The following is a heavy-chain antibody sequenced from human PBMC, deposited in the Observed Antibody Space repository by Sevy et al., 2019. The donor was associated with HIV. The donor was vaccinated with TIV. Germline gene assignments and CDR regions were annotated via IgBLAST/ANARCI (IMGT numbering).Heavy chain of an antibody. Sequence: ASLKVSCKASGYNFIIYGISWVRQAPGQGLEWMGWISGHNGNTNYAQNFQGRVTMTRDTSTSTAYMELRSLRSDDTAVYYCARVFRGAAAGADFYYYMDVWGKGTTVTVSS. CDR3: ARVFRGAAAGADFYYYMDV. J-gene: IGHJ6*03. CDR1: GYNFIIYG. CDR2: ISGHNGNT. V-gene: IGHV1-18*01. D-gene: IGHD6-13*01.